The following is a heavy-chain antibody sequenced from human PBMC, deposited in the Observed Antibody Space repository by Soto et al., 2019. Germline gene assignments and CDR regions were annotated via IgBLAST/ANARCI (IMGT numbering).Heavy chain of an antibody. CDR1: GGSINSAGHS. CDR3: ARGGRQQLIPTPISYKIDY. V-gene: IGHV4-30-2*06. Sequence: PSETLSLTCTVSGGSINSAGHSWGWVRQSPGKGLEWIGYSYHSGSSYYNPSLQSRVTISVDRSKAQFYLTLTSVTAADTAVYYCARGGRQQLIPTPISYKIDYWGQGTLVTVSS. D-gene: IGHD6-13*01. CDR2: SYHSGSS. J-gene: IGHJ4*02.